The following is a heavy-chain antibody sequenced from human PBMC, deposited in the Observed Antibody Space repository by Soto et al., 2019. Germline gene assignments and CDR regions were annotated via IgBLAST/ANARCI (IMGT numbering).Heavy chain of an antibody. V-gene: IGHV1-69*04. D-gene: IGHD3-10*01. CDR1: GGTFNRSA. Sequence: SVKVSCKAAGGTFNRSAISWVRQAPGEGLEWMGRIIPILDITNYAQKFQDRVTITADRSTRTAYMELSSLRSEDTAVYYCARQIMVRGVDYYYYGMDAWGQGTTVTVSS. J-gene: IGHJ6*02. CDR2: IIPILDIT. CDR3: ARQIMVRGVDYYYYGMDA.